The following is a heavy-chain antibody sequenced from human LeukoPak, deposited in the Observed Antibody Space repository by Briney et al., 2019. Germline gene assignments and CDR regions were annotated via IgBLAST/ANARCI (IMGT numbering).Heavy chain of an antibody. Sequence: SETLSLTCTVSGGSISSYYWSWIRQPPGKGLEWIGYIYYSGSTYYNPSLKSRVTISVDRSKNQFSLKLSSVTAADTAVYYCARGKRITIFGVVIHYYYGMDVWGQGTTVTVSS. CDR1: GGSISSYY. CDR2: IYYSGST. J-gene: IGHJ6*02. D-gene: IGHD3-3*01. CDR3: ARGKRITIFGVVIHYYYGMDV. V-gene: IGHV4-59*12.